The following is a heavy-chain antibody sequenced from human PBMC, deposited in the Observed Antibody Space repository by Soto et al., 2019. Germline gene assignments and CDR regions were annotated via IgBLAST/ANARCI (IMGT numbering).Heavy chain of an antibody. CDR1: GFTFSSYA. CDR2: IMSNGGST. Sequence: EVQLVESGGGLVQPGGSLRLSCAASGFTFSSYAMHWVRQAPGKGLEYVSAIMSNGGSTYYATSVKGRFTISRDNSKNTLYHQMGSLRDEDMAVYYCAIVSDYCSSTSCSNYYYYMDVWGKGTTVTVSS. CDR3: AIVSDYCSSTSCSNYYYYMDV. V-gene: IGHV3-64*01. D-gene: IGHD2-2*01. J-gene: IGHJ6*03.